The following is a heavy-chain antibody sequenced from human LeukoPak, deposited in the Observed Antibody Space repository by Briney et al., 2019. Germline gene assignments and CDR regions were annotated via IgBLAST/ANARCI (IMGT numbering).Heavy chain of an antibody. CDR1: GGSISSSSYY. Sequence: PSETLSLTCTVSGGSISSSSYYWGWIRQPPGKGLEWIGSIYYSGSTYYNPSLKSRVTISVDTSKNQFSLKLSSVTAADTAVYYCAGTGYSSSWYGNYYYGMDVWGQGTTVTVSS. CDR2: IYYSGST. V-gene: IGHV4-39*01. J-gene: IGHJ6*02. CDR3: AGTGYSSSWYGNYYYGMDV. D-gene: IGHD6-13*01.